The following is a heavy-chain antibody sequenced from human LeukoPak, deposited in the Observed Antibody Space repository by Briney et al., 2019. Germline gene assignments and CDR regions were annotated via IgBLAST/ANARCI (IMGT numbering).Heavy chain of an antibody. CDR1: GFTFSSYS. D-gene: IGHD6-19*01. Sequence: GGSLRLSCAASGFTFSSYSMNWVRQAPGKGLEWVSYISSSSSTIYYADSVKGRYTISRDNAKNSLYLQMNSLRAEDTAVYYCAIGRKPGIAVAGTRVGYFDYWGQGTLVTVSS. CDR3: AIGRKPGIAVAGTRVGYFDY. J-gene: IGHJ4*02. V-gene: IGHV3-48*01. CDR2: ISSSSSTI.